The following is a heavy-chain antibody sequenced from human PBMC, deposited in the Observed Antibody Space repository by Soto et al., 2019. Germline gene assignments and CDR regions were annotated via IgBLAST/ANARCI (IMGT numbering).Heavy chain of an antibody. D-gene: IGHD6-6*01. Sequence: PGGSLRLSCAASGFTFSSYSMNWVRQAPGKGLEWVSSISSSSSYIYYADSVKGRFTISRDNAKNSLYLQMNSLRAEDTAVYYCARIIAARPREYYFDYWGQGTLVTVSS. V-gene: IGHV3-21*01. CDR2: ISSSSSYI. J-gene: IGHJ4*02. CDR1: GFTFSSYS. CDR3: ARIIAARPREYYFDY.